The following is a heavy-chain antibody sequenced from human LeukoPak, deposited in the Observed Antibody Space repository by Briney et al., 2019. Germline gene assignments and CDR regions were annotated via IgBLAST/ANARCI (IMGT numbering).Heavy chain of an antibody. V-gene: IGHV4-39*07. Sequence: PSETLSLTCSVSGGSISSGSYYWGWIRQPPGKGLEWIGTVYYSGSTYYNPSLKSRVTISVDTSKNQFSLKLSSVTAADTAVYYCARGRVDIVVVPAAMSRYFDYWGQGTLVTVSS. CDR1: GGSISSGSYY. D-gene: IGHD2-2*03. J-gene: IGHJ4*02. CDR3: ARGRVDIVVVPAAMSRYFDY. CDR2: VYYSGST.